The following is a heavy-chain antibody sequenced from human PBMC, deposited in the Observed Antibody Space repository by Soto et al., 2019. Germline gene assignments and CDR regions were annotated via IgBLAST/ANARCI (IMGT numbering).Heavy chain of an antibody. V-gene: IGHV4-38-2*02. CDR1: GYSISNGYY. D-gene: IGHD3-22*01. J-gene: IGHJ4*02. Sequence: SETLSLTCAVSGYSISNGYYWGWIRQPPGKGLEWIGSIYYTGTTSYNPSLRSRVTISIDTSKNQFSLHLASVTAADTAVYYCARDRYHDITGYYYDFALWGLGTLVTVSS. CDR2: IYYTGTT. CDR3: ARDRYHDITGYYYDFAL.